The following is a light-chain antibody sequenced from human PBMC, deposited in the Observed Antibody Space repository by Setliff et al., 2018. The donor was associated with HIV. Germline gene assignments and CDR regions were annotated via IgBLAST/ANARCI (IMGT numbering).Light chain of an antibody. Sequence: QSALAQPASVSGSPGQSITISCTGTSSDVGSYNLVSWYQQHPGKAPKLMIYEGSERPSGVSNRFSGSKSGNTASLTISGLQAEDEADYYCCSYAGSTTVVFGGGTK. V-gene: IGLV2-23*01. CDR1: SSDVGSYNL. J-gene: IGLJ2*01. CDR2: EGS. CDR3: CSYAGSTTVV.